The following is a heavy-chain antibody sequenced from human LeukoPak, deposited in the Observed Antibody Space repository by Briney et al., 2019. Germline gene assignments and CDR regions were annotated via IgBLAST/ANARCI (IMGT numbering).Heavy chain of an antibody. D-gene: IGHD3-22*01. J-gene: IGHJ4*02. Sequence: GSLRLSCAASGFTVSSNYMSWIRQPAGKGLEWIGRIYTSGSTNYNPSLKSRVTMSVDTSKNQFSLKLSSVTAADTAVYYCARGENSSGYYYLYYWGQGTLVTVSS. CDR1: GFTVSSNY. V-gene: IGHV4-4*07. CDR2: IYTSGST. CDR3: ARGENSSGYYYLYY.